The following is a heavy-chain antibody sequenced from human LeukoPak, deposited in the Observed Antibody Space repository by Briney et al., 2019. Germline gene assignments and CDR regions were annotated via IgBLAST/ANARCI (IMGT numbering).Heavy chain of an antibody. Sequence: PGGSLRLSCAASGFTFSSYGMHWVRQAPGKGLEWVAVISYDGSNKYYADSVKGRFTISRDNSKNTLYLQMNSLRAEDTAMYYCAKGPDTAVVFDYWGQGTLVTVSS. V-gene: IGHV3-30*18. CDR2: ISYDGSNK. CDR1: GFTFSSYG. J-gene: IGHJ4*02. CDR3: AKGPDTAVVFDY. D-gene: IGHD5-18*01.